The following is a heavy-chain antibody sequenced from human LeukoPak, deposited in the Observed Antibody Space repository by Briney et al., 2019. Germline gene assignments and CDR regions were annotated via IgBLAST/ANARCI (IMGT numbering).Heavy chain of an antibody. Sequence: PSETLSLTCTVSGDSINSSNSYRGWIRQPPGKGLEWIGSLYYSGRSYYNPSLKGRVTISADTSKNQISLKLTSVTAADTAVYYCVRMAGYWGQGILVTVSS. J-gene: IGHJ4*02. V-gene: IGHV4-39*01. CDR1: GDSINSSNSY. D-gene: IGHD5-24*01. CDR3: VRMAGY. CDR2: LYYSGRS.